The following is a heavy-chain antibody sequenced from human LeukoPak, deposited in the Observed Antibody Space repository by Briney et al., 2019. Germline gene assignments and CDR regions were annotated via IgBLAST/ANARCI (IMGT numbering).Heavy chain of an antibody. CDR3: ARGRRYYDFWGGPVFDY. J-gene: IGHJ4*02. Sequence: ASVKVSCKASGYTFTSYGISWVRQAPGQGLEWMGWISAYNGNTNYAQKLQGRVTMTTDTSTSTAYMELRSLRSDDTAVYYCARGRRYYDFWGGPVFDYWGQGTLVTVSS. CDR2: ISAYNGNT. CDR1: GYTFTSYG. D-gene: IGHD3-3*01. V-gene: IGHV1-18*01.